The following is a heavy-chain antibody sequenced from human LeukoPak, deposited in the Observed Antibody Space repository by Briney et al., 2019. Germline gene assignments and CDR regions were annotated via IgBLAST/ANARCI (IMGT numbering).Heavy chain of an antibody. CDR2: ISYDETNE. CDR3: AKDRGEYFYGMDV. J-gene: IGHJ6*02. V-gene: IGHV3-30*18. CDR1: GFTFSNYG. Sequence: GRSLRLSCAASGFTFSNYGMHWVRQAPGKGPEWVAVISYDETNEYYADSVKGRFTISRDNSKNTLYLQMHSLTDEDTAVYYCAKDRGEYFYGMDVWGQGTTVTASS.